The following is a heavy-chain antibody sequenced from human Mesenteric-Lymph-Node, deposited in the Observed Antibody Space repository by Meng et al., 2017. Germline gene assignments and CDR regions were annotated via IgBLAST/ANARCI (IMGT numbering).Heavy chain of an antibody. V-gene: IGHV1-18*04. D-gene: IGHD3-16*01. CDR3: ARDWGPIDY. Sequence: QVHLARPGADERMPGASVRLSCKTSGYTFTDYYINWVRQAPGQGLEWMGWISTFNVNRNYAHNMQGRLTMTTDTTTGTAYMELRSLTSDDTAMYYCARDWGPIDYWGQGTLVTVSS. CDR2: ISTFNVNR. J-gene: IGHJ4*02. CDR1: GYTFTDYY.